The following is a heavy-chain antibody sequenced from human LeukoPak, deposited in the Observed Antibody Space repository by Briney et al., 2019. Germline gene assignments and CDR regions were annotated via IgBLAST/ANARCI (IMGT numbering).Heavy chain of an antibody. D-gene: IGHD3-10*01. CDR3: ARTRITMVRGVNGEAAEFDY. Sequence: EASVKVSCKASGYTFTSYGISWVRQAPGQGLEWMGWISAYNGNTNYAQKLQGRVTMTTDTSTSTAYMGLRSLRSDDTAVYYCARTRITMVRGVNGEAAEFDYWGQGTLVTVSS. V-gene: IGHV1-18*01. CDR1: GYTFTSYG. J-gene: IGHJ4*02. CDR2: ISAYNGNT.